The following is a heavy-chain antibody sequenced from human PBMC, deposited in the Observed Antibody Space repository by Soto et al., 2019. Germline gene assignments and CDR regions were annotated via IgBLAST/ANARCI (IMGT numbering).Heavy chain of an antibody. CDR3: AKDIPRTGTMVQLRYYYYGMDV. Sequence: GGSLRLSCAASGFTFSSYGMHWVRQAPGKGLEWVAVISYDGSNKYYADSVKGRFTISRDNSKNTLYLQMNSLRAEDTAVYYCAKDIPRTGTMVQLRYYYYGMDVWGQGTTVTVSS. CDR1: GFTFSSYG. V-gene: IGHV3-30*18. D-gene: IGHD1-7*01. CDR2: ISYDGSNK. J-gene: IGHJ6*02.